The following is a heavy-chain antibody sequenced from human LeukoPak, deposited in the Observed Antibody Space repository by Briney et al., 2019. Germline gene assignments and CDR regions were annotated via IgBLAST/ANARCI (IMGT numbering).Heavy chain of an antibody. V-gene: IGHV3-33*01. Sequence: PGRSLRLSCAASGFTFRSYGIHWVRQAPGKGLEWVAVIWYDGSNKYYADSVKGRFTISRDNSKNMLYLQMNSLRAEDTAVYYCARDWSRFGELLYYWGQGTLVTVSS. CDR1: GFTFRSYG. CDR3: ARDWSRFGELLYY. D-gene: IGHD3-10*01. CDR2: IWYDGSNK. J-gene: IGHJ4*02.